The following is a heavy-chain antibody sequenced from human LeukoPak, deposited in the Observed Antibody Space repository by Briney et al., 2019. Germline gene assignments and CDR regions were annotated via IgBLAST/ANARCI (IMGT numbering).Heavy chain of an antibody. D-gene: IGHD6-19*01. V-gene: IGHV4-4*09. J-gene: IGHJ4*02. CDR3: ASTRRAAVAARFDS. Sequence: PSETLCLTCNVSGASMSSNYWSWIRQPPGKGLEWIGYIYHSGNTNYSPSLESRVTMSVDESKNQFSLKVNFVSAADTAVYYCASTRRAAVAARFDSWGQGTLFTVSS. CDR1: GASMSSNY. CDR2: IYHSGNT.